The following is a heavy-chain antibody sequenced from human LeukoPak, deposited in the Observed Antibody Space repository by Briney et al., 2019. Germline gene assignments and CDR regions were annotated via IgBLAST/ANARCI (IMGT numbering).Heavy chain of an antibody. D-gene: IGHD3-22*01. CDR2: IKQDGSEK. Sequence: PGGSLRLSCAASGFTFSSYWMSWVRQAPGKGLEWVANIKQDGSEKYYVDSVKGRFTISRDNAKNSLYLQMNSLRAEDTALYYCVRDDDRPDNGLDYWGQGTLVAVSS. CDR3: VRDDDRPDNGLDY. J-gene: IGHJ4*02. V-gene: IGHV3-7*01. CDR1: GFTFSSYW.